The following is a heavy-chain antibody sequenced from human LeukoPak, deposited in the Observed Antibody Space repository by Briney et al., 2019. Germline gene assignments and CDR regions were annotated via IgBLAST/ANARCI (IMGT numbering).Heavy chain of an antibody. D-gene: IGHD5-12*01. CDR3: ARVRLSPSGYFNWFDP. J-gene: IGHJ5*02. V-gene: IGHV1-18*01. CDR1: GYTFTSYG. Sequence: GASVKVSCKASGYTFTSYGISWVRQAPGQGLEWMGWIGAYNGNTNYAQKLQGRVTMTTDTSTSTAYMELRSLRSDDTAVYYCARVRLSPSGYFNWFDPWGQGTLVTVSS. CDR2: IGAYNGNT.